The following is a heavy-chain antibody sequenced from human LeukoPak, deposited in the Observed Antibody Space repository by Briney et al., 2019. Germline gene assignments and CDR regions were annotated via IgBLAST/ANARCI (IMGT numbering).Heavy chain of an antibody. CDR2: IYSGGTT. J-gene: IGHJ6*03. V-gene: IGHV3-66*02. CDR3: ARSLLTGTTPYYYYYMDV. Sequence: GGSLRLSCAASGFIVSSNYMYWVRQAPGKGLGWVPDIYSGGTTNYADSVKGRVTTSRDNSKNTLYLQMNSLRAEDTAVYYCARSLLTGTTPYYYYYMDVWGKGTTVTVSS. CDR1: GFIVSSNY. D-gene: IGHD1-7*01.